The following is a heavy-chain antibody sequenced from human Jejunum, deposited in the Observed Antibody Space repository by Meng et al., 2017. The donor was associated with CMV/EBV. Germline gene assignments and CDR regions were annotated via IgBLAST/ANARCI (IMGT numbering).Heavy chain of an antibody. J-gene: IGHJ3*02. CDR1: FGLSAYN. V-gene: IGHV3-21*01. D-gene: IGHD2-21*02. CDR3: ARDLYVGDPSAFGI. CDR2: ISGSGDYM. Sequence: FGLSAYNVGWVRQTPGKGLEWVSYISGSGDYMYYADSLKGRFAISSENAKTSVYLQMSSLSANDTAVYYCARDLYVGDPSAFGIWGQGTKVTVSS.